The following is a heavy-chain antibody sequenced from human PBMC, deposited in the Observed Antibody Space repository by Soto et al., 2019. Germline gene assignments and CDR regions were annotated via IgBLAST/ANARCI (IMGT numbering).Heavy chain of an antibody. D-gene: IGHD6-19*01. Sequence: KTSETLSLTCAVSGGSISSSNWWSWVRQPPGKGLEWIGEIYHSGSTNYNPSLKSRVTISVDKSKNQFSLKLSSVTAADTAVYYCARTSSGWYKRVLGYFDYWGQGTLVTVSS. J-gene: IGHJ4*02. CDR2: IYHSGST. V-gene: IGHV4-4*02. CDR1: GGSISSSNW. CDR3: ARTSSGWYKRVLGYFDY.